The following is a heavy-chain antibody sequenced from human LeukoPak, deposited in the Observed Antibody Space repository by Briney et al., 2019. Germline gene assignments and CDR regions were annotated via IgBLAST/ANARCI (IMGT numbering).Heavy chain of an antibody. CDR2: ISAYNGNT. D-gene: IGHD3-16*01. Sequence: ASVKVSCKASGYTFTSYGISWVRQAPGQGLEWMGWISAYNGNTNYAQKLQGRVTMTTDTSTSTAYMELRSLRSDDTAVYYCARALSMITFGGVVYNWFDPWGQGTLVTVSS. V-gene: IGHV1-18*01. J-gene: IGHJ5*02. CDR3: ARALSMITFGGVVYNWFDP. CDR1: GYTFTSYG.